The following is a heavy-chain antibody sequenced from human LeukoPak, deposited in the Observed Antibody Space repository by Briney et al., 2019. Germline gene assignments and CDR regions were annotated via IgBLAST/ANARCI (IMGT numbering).Heavy chain of an antibody. CDR3: TTVTWGSPGSIGY. CDR1: GFTFSKAW. CDR2: IKSKTDGGTI. J-gene: IGHJ4*02. D-gene: IGHD3-16*01. V-gene: IGHV3-15*01. Sequence: GGSLRLSCAASGFTFSKAWLSWVRQAPGKGLEWVGRIKSKTDGGTIDYAAPVRGRFTISRDDSRNTLYLQVNSLKSEDTAVYYCTTVTWGSPGSIGYWGQGTLVTVSS.